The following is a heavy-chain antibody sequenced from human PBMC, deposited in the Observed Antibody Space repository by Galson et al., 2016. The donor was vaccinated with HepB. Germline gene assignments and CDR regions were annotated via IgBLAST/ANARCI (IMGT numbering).Heavy chain of an antibody. CDR1: GFDFNDSS. J-gene: IGHJ5*02. V-gene: IGHV3-30-3*01. CDR3: TRAAAGRTATTTLA. CDR2: VPFDGRNT. Sequence: SLRLSCAGSGFDFNDSSIHWVRQSPGKGLEWVAGVPFDGRNTYYADSVKGRFIISRDSSKKTVYLQMNSLRSKDTAVYYCTRAAAGRTATTTLAWGQGLRVTVSS. D-gene: IGHD4-17*01.